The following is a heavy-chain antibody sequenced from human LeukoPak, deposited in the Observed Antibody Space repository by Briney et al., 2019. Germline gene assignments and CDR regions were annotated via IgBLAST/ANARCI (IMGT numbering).Heavy chain of an antibody. CDR2: INSDGNST. CDR1: GFTFSSYW. J-gene: IGHJ4*02. Sequence: GGSLRLSCAGSGFTFSSYWMHWVRQAPGKGLVWVSRINSDGNSTRYADSVKGRFTISRDNTKNTLFLQMNSLRAEDTAMYYCERDRGDGYNYNYWGQGTLVTVSS. V-gene: IGHV3-74*01. D-gene: IGHD5-24*01. CDR3: ERDRGDGYNYNY.